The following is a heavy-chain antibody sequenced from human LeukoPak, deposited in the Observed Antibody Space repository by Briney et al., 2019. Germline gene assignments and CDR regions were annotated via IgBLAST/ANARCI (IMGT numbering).Heavy chain of an antibody. CDR1: GGSISSSSYY. Sequence: PSETLSLTCTVSGGSISSSSYYWGWIRQPPGKGLEWIGSIYYSGSTYYNPSLKSRVTISVDTSKNQFSLKLSSVTAADTAVYYCGIAVVRGMWFDPWGQGTLVTVSS. J-gene: IGHJ5*02. CDR2: IYYSGST. D-gene: IGHD6-19*01. V-gene: IGHV4-39*01. CDR3: GIAVVRGMWFDP.